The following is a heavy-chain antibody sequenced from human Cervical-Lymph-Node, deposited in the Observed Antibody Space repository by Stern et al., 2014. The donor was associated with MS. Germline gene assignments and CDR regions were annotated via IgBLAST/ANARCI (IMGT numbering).Heavy chain of an antibody. CDR1: GYTLTELS. V-gene: IGHV1-24*01. Sequence: HVQLLQSGAEVKKPGSSAKVSCKGSGYTLTELSVHWVRQAPGKGLEFIGGFDPGDGETIYAQNFQGRVTMTEDTSTDTAYMELSSLTSEDTAVYYCATGNYFGSGTYSLYYFDYWGQGTLVTVSS. J-gene: IGHJ4*02. CDR3: ATGNYFGSGTYSLYYFDY. D-gene: IGHD3-10*01. CDR2: FDPGDGET.